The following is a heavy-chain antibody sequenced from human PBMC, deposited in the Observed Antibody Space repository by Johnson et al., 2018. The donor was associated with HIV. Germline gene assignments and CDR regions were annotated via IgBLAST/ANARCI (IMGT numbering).Heavy chain of an antibody. CDR3: AKDIQAEHLQEGAFDI. Sequence: VQLVESGGGLVQPGGSLRLSCAASGFTFEDYGMSWVRQAPGKGLEWVSGISWNSGSIGYADSVKGRFTISRDNAKNSLYLQMNSLRAEDTALYHCAKDIQAEHLQEGAFDIWGQGTMVTVSS. V-gene: IGHV3-9*01. CDR1: GFTFEDYG. CDR2: ISWNSGSI. J-gene: IGHJ3*02. D-gene: IGHD6-13*01.